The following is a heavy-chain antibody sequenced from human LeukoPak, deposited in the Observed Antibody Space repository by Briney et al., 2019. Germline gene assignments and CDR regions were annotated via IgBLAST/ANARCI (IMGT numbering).Heavy chain of an antibody. CDR1: GYSISSGYY. V-gene: IGHV4-38-2*01. CDR2: IYYSGST. Sequence: SETLSLTSAVSGYSISSGYYWGWIRQPPGKGLEWIGSIYYSGSTYYNPSLKSRVTISVDTSKNQLSMKMSSVTAADTAVYYCARSGYCTNGICYEYGYWGQGTLVTVSS. D-gene: IGHD2-8*01. J-gene: IGHJ4*02. CDR3: ARSGYCTNGICYEYGY.